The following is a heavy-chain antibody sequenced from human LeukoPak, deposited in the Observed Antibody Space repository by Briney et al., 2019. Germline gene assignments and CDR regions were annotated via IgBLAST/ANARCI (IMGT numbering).Heavy chain of an antibody. CDR3: ARGSLVDEMFDP. J-gene: IGHJ5*02. Sequence: SETLSLTCTVSGGSISSGYWSWIRQPPGKGLEWIGRIYTSGSTNYNPSLKSRVTISVDTSKNQFSLKLSSVTAADTAVYYCARGSLVDEMFDPWGQGTLVTVSS. D-gene: IGHD2-15*01. CDR2: IYTSGST. CDR1: GGSISSGY. V-gene: IGHV4-4*08.